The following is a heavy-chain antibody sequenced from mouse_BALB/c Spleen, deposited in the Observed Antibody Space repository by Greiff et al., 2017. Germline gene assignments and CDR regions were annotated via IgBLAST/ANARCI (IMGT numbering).Heavy chain of an antibody. CDR3: ARSIYYDTTVYFDY. J-gene: IGHJ2*01. V-gene: IGHV5-17*02. CDR2: ISSGSSTI. CDR1: GFTFSSFG. Sequence: EVKLMESGGGLVQPGGSRKLSCAASGFTFSSFGMHWVRQAPEKGLEWVAYISSGSSTIYYADTVKGRFTISRDNPKNTLFLQMTSLRSEDTAMYYCARSIYYDTTVYFDYWGQGTTLTVSS. D-gene: IGHD2-4*01.